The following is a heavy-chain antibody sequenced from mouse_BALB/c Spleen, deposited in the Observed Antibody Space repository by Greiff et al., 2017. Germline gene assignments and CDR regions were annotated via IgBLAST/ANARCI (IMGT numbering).Heavy chain of an antibody. D-gene: IGHD1-1*02. CDR1: GFTFSDYY. J-gene: IGHJ4*01. V-gene: IGHV5-4*02. CDR3: ARAMGNEGYAMDY. CDR2: ISDGGSYT. Sequence: EVQLVESGGGLVKPGGSLKLSCAASGFTFSDYYMYWVRQTPEKRLEWVATISDGGSYTYYPDSVKGRFTISRDNAKNNLYLQMSSLKSEDTAMYYCARAMGNEGYAMDYWGQGTSVTVSS.